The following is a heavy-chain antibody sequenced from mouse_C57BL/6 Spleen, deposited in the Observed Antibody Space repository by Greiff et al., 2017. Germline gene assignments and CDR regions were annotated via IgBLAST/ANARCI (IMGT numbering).Heavy chain of an antibody. J-gene: IGHJ3*01. CDR2: IDPENGDT. CDR3: TTDDGYYRFAY. D-gene: IGHD2-3*01. Sequence: EVKLMESGAELVRPGASVKLSCTASGFNIKDDYMHWVKQRPEQGLEWIGWIDPENGDTEYASKFQGKATITADTSSNTAYLQLSSLTSEDTAVYYCTTDDGYYRFAYWGQGTLVTVSA. V-gene: IGHV14-4*01. CDR1: GFNIKDDY.